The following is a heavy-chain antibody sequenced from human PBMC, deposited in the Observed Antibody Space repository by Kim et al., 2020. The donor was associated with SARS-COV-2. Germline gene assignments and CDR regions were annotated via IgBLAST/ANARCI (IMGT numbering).Heavy chain of an antibody. D-gene: IGHD2-2*01. J-gene: IGHJ4*02. CDR3: ARHKYQLTPYYFDY. Sequence: NHTLKSQVTISVDTCKNQFSLKLRSVTAADTAVYYCARHKYQLTPYYFDYWGQGTLVTVSS. V-gene: IGHV4-59*08.